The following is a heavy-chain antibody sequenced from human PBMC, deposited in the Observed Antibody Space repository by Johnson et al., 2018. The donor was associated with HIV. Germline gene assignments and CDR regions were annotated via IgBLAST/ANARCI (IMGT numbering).Heavy chain of an antibody. D-gene: IGHD3-22*01. CDR2: IGTTGDT. CDR1: GFTFSSYD. J-gene: IGHJ3*02. CDR3: AKDKMYSDSSGSKEGGVAFDI. Sequence: VQLVESGGGLVQPGGSLRLSCAASGFTFSSYDMYWVRQTTGKGLEWVSGIGTTGDTYYPGSVKGRFTISRDNSKNTLYLQMNSLRAEDTAVYYCAKDKMYSDSSGSKEGGVAFDIWGQGTMVTVSS. V-gene: IGHV3-13*01.